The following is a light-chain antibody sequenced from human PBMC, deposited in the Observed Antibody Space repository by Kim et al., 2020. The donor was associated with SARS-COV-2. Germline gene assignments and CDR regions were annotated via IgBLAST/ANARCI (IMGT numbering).Light chain of an antibody. CDR2: GAS. V-gene: IGKV3-15*01. Sequence: EIVMTQSPATLSVSPGERATLSCRASQSVSSDLGWYQQRPGQAPRLLIFGASSRAPDVPGRFSGSGSGTEFILTISSLQPEDFAVYYCQHYNVRPPITFGQGTRVEIK. CDR3: QHYNVRPPIT. J-gene: IGKJ5*01. CDR1: QSVSSD.